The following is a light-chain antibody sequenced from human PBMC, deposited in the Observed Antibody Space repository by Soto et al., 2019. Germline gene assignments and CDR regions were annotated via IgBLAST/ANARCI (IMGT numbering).Light chain of an antibody. J-gene: IGKJ2*01. CDR1: RSVNRF. Sequence: DIQMDQSPSSLSASLGDRVTITCRASRSVNRFLNWYQQHPGRAPKVLIYAASTLQSGVPSRFSGNGSGTEFTLTISTLQPEDFATYFCQQTYRPSYTFAQGTRLEIK. V-gene: IGKV1-39*01. CDR3: QQTYRPSYT. CDR2: AAS.